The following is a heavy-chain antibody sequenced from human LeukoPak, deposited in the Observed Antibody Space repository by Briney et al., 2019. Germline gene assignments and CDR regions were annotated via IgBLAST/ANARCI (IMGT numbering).Heavy chain of an antibody. J-gene: IGHJ5*02. Sequence: GGSLRLSCAASGFTLSPYGMNWVRQAPGKGLEWVSAISSSSTYIYYADSVKGRFNISRDNSKSTLFLQMNSLRVEDTAVYYCARGGIAVAGDDLWGQGTLVTVSA. V-gene: IGHV3-21*01. CDR3: ARGGIAVAGDDL. D-gene: IGHD6-19*01. CDR2: ISSSSTYI. CDR1: GFTLSPYG.